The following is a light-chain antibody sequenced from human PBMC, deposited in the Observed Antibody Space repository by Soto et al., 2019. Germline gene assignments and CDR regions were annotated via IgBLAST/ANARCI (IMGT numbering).Light chain of an antibody. V-gene: IGKV1-33*01. CDR3: QHYNAFPWP. J-gene: IGKJ1*01. CDR2: DAS. CDR1: QDISNY. Sequence: DIQMTQSPSSPSASVGDRVTITCQASQDISNYLNWYLQKPGKAPKLLIYDASNLETGVPSRFSGSGSGTEFTLTIGGMQPDDFATYYCQHYNAFPWPFGQGTKVDIK.